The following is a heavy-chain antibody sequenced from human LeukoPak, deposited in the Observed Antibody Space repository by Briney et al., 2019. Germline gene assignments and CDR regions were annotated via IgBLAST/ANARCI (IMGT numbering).Heavy chain of an antibody. D-gene: IGHD3-22*01. Sequence: GGSLRLSCAASGFTFNRRGMHWVRQAPGKGLEWVAFIRYDGGETFYADFVKGRFTISRDNSKNTLSLQLNTLRPEDTALYYCAITVDYYDSSGPDYWGQGTLVTVSS. J-gene: IGHJ4*02. CDR3: AITVDYYDSSGPDY. CDR1: GFTFNRRG. V-gene: IGHV3-30*02. CDR2: IRYDGGET.